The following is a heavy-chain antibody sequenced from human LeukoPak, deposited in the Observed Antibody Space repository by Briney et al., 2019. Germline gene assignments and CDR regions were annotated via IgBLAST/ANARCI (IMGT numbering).Heavy chain of an antibody. D-gene: IGHD6-19*01. CDR2: ISGSGGTT. V-gene: IGHV3-23*01. J-gene: IGHJ4*02. Sequence: PGGSLRLSCAASGFTFSSYAMSWVRQAPGKGLEWVSAISGSGGTTYYADSVKGRFTISRDNSKNTLYLQMNSLRAEDTAVYYCAKDRSSGWPGRAGVLDYWGQGTLVTVSS. CDR3: AKDRSSGWPGRAGVLDY. CDR1: GFTFSSYA.